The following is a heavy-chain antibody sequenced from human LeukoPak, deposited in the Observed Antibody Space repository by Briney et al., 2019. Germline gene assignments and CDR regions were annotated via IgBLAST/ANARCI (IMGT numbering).Heavy chain of an antibody. Sequence: PGGSLRLSCAASGFTFSSYAMSWVRQAPGKGLEWVSAISGSGGSTYYADSVKGQFTISRDNSKNTLYLQMNSLRAEDTAVYYCAKESYGMSSGWGSNDSMRFFDYWGQGTLVTVSS. CDR2: ISGSGGST. D-gene: IGHD3-16*01. J-gene: IGHJ4*02. V-gene: IGHV3-23*01. CDR1: GFTFSSYA. CDR3: AKESYGMSSGWGSNDSMRFFDY.